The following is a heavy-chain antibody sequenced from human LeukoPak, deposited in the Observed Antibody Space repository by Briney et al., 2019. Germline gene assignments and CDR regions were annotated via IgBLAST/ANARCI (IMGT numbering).Heavy chain of an antibody. V-gene: IGHV3-49*04. CDR2: IASETYGGTA. CDR3: TRDQTPYY. Sequence: GGSLRLSCAASGFTFSSYAMSWVRQAPGKGLEWVGFIASETYGGTAEYAASVKGRFTISRDDSKSIAYLQMNSLKTEDTAVYYCTRDQTPYYWGQGTLVTVSS. CDR1: GFTFSSYA. J-gene: IGHJ4*02.